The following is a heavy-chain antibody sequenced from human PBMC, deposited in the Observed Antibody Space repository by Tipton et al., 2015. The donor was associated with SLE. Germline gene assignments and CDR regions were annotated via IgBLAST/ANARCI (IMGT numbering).Heavy chain of an antibody. J-gene: IGHJ4*02. CDR1: GGSISNYY. V-gene: IGHV4-4*07. CDR3: ARGRGGEFLDY. Sequence: LRLSCTVSGGSISNYYWSWIRQPAGKGLEWIGRIYTSGSTNYNPALKSRVTMSVDTSKNQFSLKLSSVTAADTAVYYCARGRGGEFLDYWGQGTLVTVSS. D-gene: IGHD3-16*01. CDR2: IYTSGST.